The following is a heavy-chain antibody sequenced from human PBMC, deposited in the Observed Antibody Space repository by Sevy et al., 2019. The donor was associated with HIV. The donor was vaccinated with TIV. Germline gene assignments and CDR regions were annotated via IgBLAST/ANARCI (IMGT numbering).Heavy chain of an antibody. J-gene: IGHJ3*02. CDR1: GFTFSSYA. CDR3: ARDSMITFGGVIVSDAFDI. V-gene: IGHV3-30-3*01. CDR2: ISYDGSNK. D-gene: IGHD3-16*02. Sequence: GGSLRLSCAASGFTFSSYAMHWVRQAPGKGLEWVAVISYDGSNKYYADSVKDGFTISRDNSKNTLYLQMNSLRAEDTAVYYCARDSMITFGGVIVSDAFDIWGQGTMVTVSS.